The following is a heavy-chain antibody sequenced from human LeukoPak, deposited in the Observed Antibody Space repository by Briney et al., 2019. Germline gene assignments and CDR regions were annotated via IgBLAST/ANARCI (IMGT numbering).Heavy chain of an antibody. J-gene: IGHJ4*02. CDR3: AGGSSLTYYYFDY. CDR1: GFTFSSYW. V-gene: IGHV3-21*01. D-gene: IGHD6-13*01. CDR2: ISSTSVYI. Sequence: GGSLRLSCAASGFTFSSYWMNWFRQAPGKGLEWVSSISSTSVYIYYADSVKGRFTISRDNAKNSLYLQMNSLRVEDTAVYYCAGGSSLTYYYFDYWGQGTLVTVSS.